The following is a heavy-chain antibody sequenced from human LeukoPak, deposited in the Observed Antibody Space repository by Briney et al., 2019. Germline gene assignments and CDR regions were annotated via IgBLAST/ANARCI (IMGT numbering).Heavy chain of an antibody. V-gene: IGHV3-20*04. CDR1: GFTFDDYG. CDR2: INWNGGST. Sequence: GGSLRLSCAASGFTFDDYGMSWVRQAPGKGLEWVSGINWNGGSTGYADSVKGRFTISRDNAKNSLYLQMNSLRAEDTAFYYCARADSTGYFLGHFDYWGQGTLVTVSS. CDR3: ARADSTGYFLGHFDY. D-gene: IGHD3-22*01. J-gene: IGHJ4*02.